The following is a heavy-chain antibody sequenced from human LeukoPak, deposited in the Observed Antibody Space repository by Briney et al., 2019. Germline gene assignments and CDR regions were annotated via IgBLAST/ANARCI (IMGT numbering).Heavy chain of an antibody. CDR2: IYTSGST. CDR3: ARGPGSIAARFSPSSRNFDY. V-gene: IGHV4-4*07. J-gene: IGHJ4*02. D-gene: IGHD6-6*01. Sequence: SETLSLTCTVSGEFTSNYYWSWIRQPAGKGLEWIGRIYTSGSTNYNPSLKSRVTISVDTSKNQFSLKLSSVTAADTAVYYCARGPGSIAARFSPSSRNFDYWGQGTLVTVSS. CDR1: GEFTSNYY.